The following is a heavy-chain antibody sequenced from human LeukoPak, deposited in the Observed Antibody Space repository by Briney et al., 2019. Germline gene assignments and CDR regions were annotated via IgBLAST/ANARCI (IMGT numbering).Heavy chain of an antibody. CDR2: INHSGST. V-gene: IGHV4-34*01. Sequence: SETLSLTCAVYGGSFSGYYWSWIRQPPGKGLEGIGEINHSGSTNYNPSLKSRVTISVDTSKNQFSLKLSSVTAADTAVYYCAKEAPIEGRGWTRAWDYWGQGTLVAVSS. J-gene: IGHJ4*02. D-gene: IGHD6-19*01. CDR1: GGSFSGYY. CDR3: AKEAPIEGRGWTRAWDY.